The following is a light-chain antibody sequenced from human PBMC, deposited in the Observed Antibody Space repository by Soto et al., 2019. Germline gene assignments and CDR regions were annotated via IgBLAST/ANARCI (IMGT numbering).Light chain of an antibody. CDR3: QQSHSIPYA. CDR1: QTISTY. Sequence: DIQMTQSPSSLSASVGDRVTITCRASQTISTYLNWYQQKPGKAPKVLIYAASRLQSGVPSRFSGSGSGTDFTLTISSQQPEDFATYDCQQSHSIPYAFGQGKKVEIK. V-gene: IGKV1-39*01. J-gene: IGKJ2*01. CDR2: AAS.